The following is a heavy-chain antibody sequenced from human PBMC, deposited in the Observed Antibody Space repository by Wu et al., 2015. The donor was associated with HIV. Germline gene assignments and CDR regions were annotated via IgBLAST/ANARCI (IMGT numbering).Heavy chain of an antibody. CDR3: VRDRGSGDLIYTALDI. CDR2: IIPLFDAP. V-gene: IGHV1-69*05. D-gene: IGHD2-2*02. J-gene: IGHJ3*02. Sequence: QVQLVQSEAEVKKPGSWVKVSCRASGGSFSTYAISWVRQAPGQGLEWMGGIIPLFDAPSYAQKFKGRVTINTDKSTGAVYLDLRSLRSEDTAVYYCVRDRGSGDLIYTALDIWGQGTMVSVSS. CDR1: GGSFSTYA.